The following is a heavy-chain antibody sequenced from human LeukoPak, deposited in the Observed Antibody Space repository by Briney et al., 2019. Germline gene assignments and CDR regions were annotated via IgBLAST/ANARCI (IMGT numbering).Heavy chain of an antibody. J-gene: IGHJ4*02. D-gene: IGHD1-14*01. CDR1: GFTFSSYA. Sequence: GGSLRLSCAASGFTFSSYAMSWVRQAPGKGLEWVSAISGSGGSTYYADSVKGRLTISRDNSKNTLYLQMNSLRAEDTAVYYCAKDHRDLDYFDYWGQGTLVTVSS. V-gene: IGHV3-23*01. CDR3: AKDHRDLDYFDY. CDR2: ISGSGGST.